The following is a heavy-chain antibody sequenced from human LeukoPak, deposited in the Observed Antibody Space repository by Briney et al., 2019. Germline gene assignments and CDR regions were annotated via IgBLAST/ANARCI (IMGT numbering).Heavy chain of an antibody. J-gene: IGHJ4*02. D-gene: IGHD4-23*01. CDR2: IASDGSST. CDR1: GFTFSSYW. CDR3: ARGRPHGNDY. Sequence: GGSLRLSCAASGFTFSSYWMNWVRQAPGKGLVWVSRIASDGSSTTYADSVKGRFSVSRDNAKNTLYLQMDSLRVEDTAVYYCARGRPHGNDYWGQGTLVTVSS. V-gene: IGHV3-74*01.